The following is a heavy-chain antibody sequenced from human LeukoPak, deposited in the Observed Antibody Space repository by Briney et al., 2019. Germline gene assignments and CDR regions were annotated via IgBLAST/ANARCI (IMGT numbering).Heavy chain of an antibody. V-gene: IGHV3-30-3*02. D-gene: IGHD3-10*01. CDR2: ISYDGSNK. CDR1: GFTFSNYA. CDR3: AKDGSGSPYYYYGMDV. Sequence: GVSLRLSGAASGFTFSNYAMHWVRQAPGKGLEWVAVISYDGSNKYYADSVKGRFTISRDNSKNTLYLQMNSLRAEDTAVYYCAKDGSGSPYYYYGMDVWGQGTTVTVSS. J-gene: IGHJ6*02.